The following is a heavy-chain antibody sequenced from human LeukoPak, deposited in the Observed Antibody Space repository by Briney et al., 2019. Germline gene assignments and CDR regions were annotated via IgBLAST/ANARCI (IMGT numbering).Heavy chain of an antibody. J-gene: IGHJ6*02. CDR2: INWNSVHI. D-gene: IGHD3-16*01. CDR1: GFTFLNYA. CDR3: ARDVGFAGNSGMDV. V-gene: IGHV3-9*01. Sequence: GGSLRLSCGASGFTFLNYAMPWVRQAPGKGLEWVSAINWNSVHINYADSVKGRFTISRDNAKNSLYLQMNSLRPEDTALYYCARDVGFAGNSGMDVWGQGTTVTVFS.